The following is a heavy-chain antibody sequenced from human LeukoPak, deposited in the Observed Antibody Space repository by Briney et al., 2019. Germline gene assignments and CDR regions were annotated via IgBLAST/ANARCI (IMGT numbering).Heavy chain of an antibody. CDR2: IRYHGSNI. J-gene: IGHJ4*02. D-gene: IGHD2-2*01. V-gene: IGHV3-30*02. CDR1: GFTFSSHG. CDR3: AKVLTGYCGSTSCPFDS. Sequence: GGSLRLSCAASGFTFSSHGMHWVRQAPGKGLEWVAYIRYHGSNINYADSVKGRFTISRDNSKDTLFLQMSSLRAEDTAVYYCAKVLTGYCGSTSCPFDSWGQGTLVTVSS.